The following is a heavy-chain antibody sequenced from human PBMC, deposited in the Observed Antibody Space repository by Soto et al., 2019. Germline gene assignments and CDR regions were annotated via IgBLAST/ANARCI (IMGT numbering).Heavy chain of an antibody. Sequence: PWGSLRLSCSASVFDFSSYAMSWFRQAPGKGLECISLISGSGVPTLYAESVKGRFSVSRDNSKDTLFLEMNNLGVDDTAMYYCAKSFCSSSSCFFLWVDPWGPGTLVTVSS. J-gene: IGHJ5*02. CDR1: VFDFSSYA. V-gene: IGHV3-23*01. CDR2: ISGSGVPT. CDR3: AKSFCSSSSCFFLWVDP. D-gene: IGHD2-2*01.